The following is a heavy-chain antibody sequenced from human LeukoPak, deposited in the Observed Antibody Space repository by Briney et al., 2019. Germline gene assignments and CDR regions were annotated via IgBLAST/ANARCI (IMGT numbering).Heavy chain of an antibody. CDR2: IKQDGSEK. V-gene: IGHV3-7*01. Sequence: QTGGSLRLSCAASGFTFSSYWMSWVRQAPGKGLEWVANIKQDGSEKYYVDSVKGRFTISRDNAKNSLYLQMNSLRAEDTAVYYCARDKWAFGDSSSRGYYYYYYMDVWGKGTTVTVSS. J-gene: IGHJ6*03. CDR1: GFTFSSYW. CDR3: ARDKWAFGDSSSRGYYYYYYMDV. D-gene: IGHD6-6*01.